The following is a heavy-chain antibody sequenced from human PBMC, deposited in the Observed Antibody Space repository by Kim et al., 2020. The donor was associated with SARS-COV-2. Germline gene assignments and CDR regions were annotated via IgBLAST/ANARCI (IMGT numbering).Heavy chain of an antibody. CDR1: GGSISSSSYY. CDR2: IYYSGST. J-gene: IGHJ5*02. D-gene: IGHD3-10*01. CDR3: ARGPLWFGELSGFDP. V-gene: IGHV4-39*01. Sequence: SETLSLTCTVSGGSISSSSYYWGWIRQPPGKGLEWIGSIYYSGSTYYNPSLKSRVTISVDTSKNQFSLKLSSVTAADTAVYYCARGPLWFGELSGFDPWGQGTLVTVSS.